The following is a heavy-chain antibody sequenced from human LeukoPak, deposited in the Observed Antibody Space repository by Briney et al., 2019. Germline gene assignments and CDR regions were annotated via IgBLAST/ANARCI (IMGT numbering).Heavy chain of an antibody. D-gene: IGHD6-19*01. CDR3: ARGSSDWYGPSGY. V-gene: IGHV4-59*01. Sequence: SETLSLTCTVSGGSINNYYWSWIRQPPGKGLEWIGYIYYSGSTNYNPSLKSRVTISVDTSRNQFSLKLTSVTAADTAMYYCARGSSDWYGPSGYWGQGTLVTVSS. CDR2: IYYSGST. J-gene: IGHJ4*02. CDR1: GGSINNYY.